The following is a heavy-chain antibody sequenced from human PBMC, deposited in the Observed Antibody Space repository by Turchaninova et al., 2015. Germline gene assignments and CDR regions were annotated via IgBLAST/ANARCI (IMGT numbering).Heavy chain of an antibody. CDR2: ISASAGTT. V-gene: IGHV3-23*01. Sequence: EVQLLESGGDLVQPGGSLRLHCAASGFTFSNYAMTWGRHAPGKGLEWVSSISASAGTTYYADSVKGRFTISRDSSKNTLYLQMNSLRAEDTAVYYCAKDRPLNWGYYFDSWGHGTLVTVSS. CDR3: AKDRPLNWGYYFDS. D-gene: IGHD3-16*01. J-gene: IGHJ4*01. CDR1: GFTFSNYA.